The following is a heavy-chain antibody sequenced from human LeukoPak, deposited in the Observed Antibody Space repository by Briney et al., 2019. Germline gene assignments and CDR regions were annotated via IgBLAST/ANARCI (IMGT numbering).Heavy chain of an antibody. V-gene: IGHV4-34*01. Sequence: SETLSLTCAVYGGSFSGYYWSWIRQPPGKGLEWIGEINHSASTNYNPSLKSRATISVDTSKNQFSLKLSSVTAADTAVYYCARRAGYGSGRRNGWFDPWGQGTLVTVSS. J-gene: IGHJ5*02. D-gene: IGHD3-10*01. CDR2: INHSAST. CDR1: GGSFSGYY. CDR3: ARRAGYGSGRRNGWFDP.